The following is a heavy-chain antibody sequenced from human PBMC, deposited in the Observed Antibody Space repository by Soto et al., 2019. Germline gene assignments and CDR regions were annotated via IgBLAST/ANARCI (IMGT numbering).Heavy chain of an antibody. J-gene: IGHJ3*02. D-gene: IGHD6-13*01. CDR3: ARRPPQQPYAFDI. CDR1: GGSISSSSYY. Sequence: SETLSLTCTVSGGSISSSSYYWGWIRQPPGKGLEWIGSIYYSGSTYYNPSLKSRVTISVDTSKNQFSLKLSSVTAADTAVYYCARRPPQQPYAFDIWGQGTMVTVSS. CDR2: IYYSGST. V-gene: IGHV4-39*01.